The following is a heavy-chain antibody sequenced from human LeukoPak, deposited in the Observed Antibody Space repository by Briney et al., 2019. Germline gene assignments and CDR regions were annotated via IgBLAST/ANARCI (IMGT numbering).Heavy chain of an antibody. CDR1: GFTFSSYA. CDR3: ARSLHCSGGSCYPFDY. J-gene: IGHJ4*02. Sequence: GGSLRLSCAASGFTFSSYAMSWVRQAPGKGLEWVSAISGSGGSTYYADSVKGRFTISRDNSKNTLYLQMNSLRAEDTAVYYCARSLHCSGGSCYPFDYWGQGTLVTVSS. V-gene: IGHV3-23*01. D-gene: IGHD2-15*01. CDR2: ISGSGGST.